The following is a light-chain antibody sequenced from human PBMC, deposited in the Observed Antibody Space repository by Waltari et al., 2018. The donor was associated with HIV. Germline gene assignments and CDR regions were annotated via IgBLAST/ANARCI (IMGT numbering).Light chain of an antibody. V-gene: IGLV1-51*01. Sequence: QSVLTQPPSVSAAPGQKVTISCSGTTSNIGNNFVSWYQLLPGTAPKLLIYDNKKRPSGLPDRFSGSKSGTSAALGITGLQTGDEADYYCGTWDSSLSAGVFGGGTKLTVL. CDR1: TSNIGNNF. J-gene: IGLJ2*01. CDR3: GTWDSSLSAGV. CDR2: DNK.